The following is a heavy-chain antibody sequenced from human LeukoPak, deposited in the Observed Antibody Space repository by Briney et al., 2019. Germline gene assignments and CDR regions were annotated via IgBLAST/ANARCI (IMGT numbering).Heavy chain of an antibody. V-gene: IGHV1-3*01. Sequence: ASVKVSCKASGYTFTNYAVHWVRQAPGQRLEWMGWINAGNGNTKYSQKFQDRVTITRDTSASTVYMELSSLRSEDTSVYHCARSSGFGMDVWGQGTTVTVSS. J-gene: IGHJ6*02. CDR2: INAGNGNT. CDR3: ARSSGFGMDV. CDR1: GYTFTNYA. D-gene: IGHD6-19*01.